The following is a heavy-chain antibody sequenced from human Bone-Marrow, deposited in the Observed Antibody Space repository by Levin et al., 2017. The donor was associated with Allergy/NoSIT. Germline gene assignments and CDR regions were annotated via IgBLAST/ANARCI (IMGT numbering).Heavy chain of an antibody. CDR2: IFRSGST. J-gene: IGHJ3*01. CDR1: GDSISTGSYC. V-gene: IGHV4-30-2*01. CDR3: ANSGGSDAFDV. Sequence: SETLSLTCAVSGDSISTGSYCWSWIRQPPGTALEWIGYIFRSGSTYYNPSLRSRVTISIDKSKNQFSLKMNSVTAADTAVYYCANSGGSDAFDVWGQGTRVTVSS. D-gene: IGHD3-10*01.